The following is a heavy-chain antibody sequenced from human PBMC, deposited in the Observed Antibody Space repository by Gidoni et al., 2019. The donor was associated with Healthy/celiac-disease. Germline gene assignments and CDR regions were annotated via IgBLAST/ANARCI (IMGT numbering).Heavy chain of an antibody. D-gene: IGHD3-3*01. Sequence: QVQLVQSGSELKKPGASVKVSCKASGYTFTSYAMNWVRQAPGQGLEWMGWINTNTGNPTYAQGFTGRFVFSLDTSVSTAYLQISSLKAEDTAVYYCARTRPPTRSTIFGLHDYYYYYYMDVWGKGTTVTVSS. CDR2: INTNTGNP. CDR1: GYTFTSYA. CDR3: ARTRPPTRSTIFGLHDYYYYYYMDV. V-gene: IGHV7-4-1*02. J-gene: IGHJ6*03.